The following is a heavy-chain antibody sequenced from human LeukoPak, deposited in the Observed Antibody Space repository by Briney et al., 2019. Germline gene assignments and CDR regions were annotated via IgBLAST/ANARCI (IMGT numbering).Heavy chain of an antibody. Sequence: ASVKVSCTASGYTFTGYYVHWVRQAPGQGLEWMGWINPNTGGTYYAQQFQGRGTMTKDTATNAAYKEQNKQTSDDTAVYYCGRGNKSFDPWGQGTLVTVSS. J-gene: IGHJ5*02. CDR2: INPNTGGT. V-gene: IGHV1-2*02. CDR1: GYTFTGYY. CDR3: GRGNKSFDP.